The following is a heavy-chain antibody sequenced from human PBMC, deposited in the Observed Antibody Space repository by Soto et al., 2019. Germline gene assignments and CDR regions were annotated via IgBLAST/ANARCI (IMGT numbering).Heavy chain of an antibody. CDR3: ARDKVPARVRGVNVGFQH. CDR1: GGSFSGYY. Sequence: QVQLQQWGAGLLKPSETLSLTCAVYGGSFSGYYWSWIRQPPGKGLEWIGEINHSGSTNYNPSLTSRVAVSVDTSKNQFCLKLSSVTAADTAVYYCARDKVPARVRGVNVGFQHWGQGTLVTVSS. V-gene: IGHV4-34*01. D-gene: IGHD3-10*01. CDR2: INHSGST. J-gene: IGHJ1*01.